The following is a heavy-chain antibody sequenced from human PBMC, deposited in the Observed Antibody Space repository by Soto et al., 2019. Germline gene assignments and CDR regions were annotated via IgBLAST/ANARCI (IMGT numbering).Heavy chain of an antibody. CDR3: ARAEPITMVRGVPQNYYYYYYGMDV. Sequence: ASVKVSCKASGYTFTSYGISWVRQAPGQGLEWMGWISAYNGNTNYAQKLQGRVTMTTDTSTSTAYMELRSLRSDDTAVYYCARAEPITMVRGVPQNYYYYYYGMDVWGQGTTVTVSS. D-gene: IGHD3-10*01. CDR2: ISAYNGNT. J-gene: IGHJ6*02. CDR1: GYTFTSYG. V-gene: IGHV1-18*01.